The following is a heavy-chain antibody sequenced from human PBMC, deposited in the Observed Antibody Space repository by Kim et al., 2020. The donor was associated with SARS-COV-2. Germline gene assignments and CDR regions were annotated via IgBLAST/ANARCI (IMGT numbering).Heavy chain of an antibody. V-gene: IGHV1-18*01. CDR3: ARDIVSTGVFDY. Sequence: ASVKVSCKASGYRFSSYGINWVRQAPGQGLEWMGWISTYTGDTNYAQKCQGRVSMTTETSTSTAYMELRSLRSDDTAVYYCARDIVSTGVFDYWGQGTRVTVSS. J-gene: IGHJ4*02. CDR2: ISTYTGDT. CDR1: GYRFSSYG. D-gene: IGHD5-12*01.